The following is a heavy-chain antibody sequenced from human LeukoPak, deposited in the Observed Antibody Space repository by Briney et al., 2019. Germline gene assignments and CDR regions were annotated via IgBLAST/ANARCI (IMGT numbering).Heavy chain of an antibody. CDR3: ARGYCTNAVCSLGPTQA. CDR2: SYHSGST. J-gene: IGHJ4*02. CDR1: GYSISSGYY. Sequence: PSETLSLTCTVSGYSISSGYYWGWIRQHPGKGLEWIGSSYHSGSTYYNPSLKSRVTISVDTSKNQFSLKLSSVTAADTAVYYCARGYCTNAVCSLGPTQAWGQGTLVTVSS. D-gene: IGHD2-8*01. V-gene: IGHV4-38-2*02.